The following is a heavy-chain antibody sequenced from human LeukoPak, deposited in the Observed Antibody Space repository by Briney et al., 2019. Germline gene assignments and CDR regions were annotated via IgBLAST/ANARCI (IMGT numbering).Heavy chain of an antibody. CDR3: ARGNDYSPFDY. V-gene: IGHV3-33*01. J-gene: IGHJ4*02. Sequence: GGSLRLSCAASGFTFRSFGMHWVRQAPGKGLEWVAVIWYDGSNKYYTDSVKGRFTISRDNSKNTLYLQMNSLRAEDTAVYYCARGNDYSPFDYWGQGTLVTVSS. CDR1: GFTFRSFG. CDR2: IWYDGSNK. D-gene: IGHD4-11*01.